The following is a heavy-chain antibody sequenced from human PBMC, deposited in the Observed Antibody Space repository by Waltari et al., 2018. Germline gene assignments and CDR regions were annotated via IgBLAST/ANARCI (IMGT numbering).Heavy chain of an antibody. CDR3: ARGSLVWDGVDH. D-gene: IGHD1-26*01. CDR2: INQNGRGE. J-gene: IGHJ4*02. Sequence: EVQVVESGGGFVQPGGSLRLSCAASGFTFSNHWMSWVSQAPGKGPEWVANINQNGRGEVYVDSVKGRFTISRDNAKNSLYLQLNSLRAEDTAVYYCARGSLVWDGVDHWGQGTLVTVSS. CDR1: GFTFSNHW. V-gene: IGHV3-7*01.